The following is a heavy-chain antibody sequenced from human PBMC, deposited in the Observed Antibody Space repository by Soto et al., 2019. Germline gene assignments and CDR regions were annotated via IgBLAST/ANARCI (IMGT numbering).Heavy chain of an antibody. CDR2: IYYNGGT. CDR1: GDSVNSENSY. CDR3: GRDGGQGRGVIGDY. J-gene: IGHJ4*02. Sequence: SETLSLTCTVSGDSVNSENSYWNWIRQAPGKGPEWIGYIYYNGGTNYNPSLKSRATILLDTSTNQFSLTLTSVTAADTAVYYCGRDGGQGRGVIGDYWGRGTVGKVS. D-gene: IGHD3-16*02. V-gene: IGHV4-61*01.